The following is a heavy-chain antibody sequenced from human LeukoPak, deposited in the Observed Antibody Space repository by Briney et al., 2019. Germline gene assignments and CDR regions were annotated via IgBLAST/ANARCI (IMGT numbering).Heavy chain of an antibody. V-gene: IGHV1-2*02. D-gene: IGHD3-3*01. Sequence: ASVKVSCKASGGTFSSYAISWVRQAPGQGLEWMGWINPNSGGTNYAQKFQGRVTMTRDTSISTAYMELSRLRSDDTAVFYCARPLNDFWSDNKGFDPWGQGTLVTVSS. CDR2: INPNSGGT. CDR3: ARPLNDFWSDNKGFDP. J-gene: IGHJ5*02. CDR1: GGTFSSYA.